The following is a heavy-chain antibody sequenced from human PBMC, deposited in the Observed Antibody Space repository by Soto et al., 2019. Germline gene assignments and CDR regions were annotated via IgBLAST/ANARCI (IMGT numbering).Heavy chain of an antibody. Sequence: EVQLVESGGGLVQPGGSLRLSCAASGFIFSSYSMNWVRQAPGKGLEWVSYISSTSSTIFYADSVRGRFTISRDNAKNSLYLQMNSLRAEDTAVYYCASEQLLGNWGQGTLVTVSS. CDR2: ISSTSSTI. CDR3: ASEQLLGN. J-gene: IGHJ4*02. V-gene: IGHV3-48*01. CDR1: GFIFSSYS. D-gene: IGHD2-2*01.